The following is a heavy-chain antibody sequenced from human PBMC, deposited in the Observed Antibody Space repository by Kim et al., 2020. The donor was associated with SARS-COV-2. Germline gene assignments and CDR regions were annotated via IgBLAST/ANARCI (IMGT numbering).Heavy chain of an antibody. D-gene: IGHD6-19*01. CDR2: IKQDGREK. CDR3: ARVPQWLVRGYFDY. V-gene: IGHV3-7*03. CDR1: GFTFSSYW. Sequence: GGSLRLSCAASGFTFSSYWMSWVRQAPGKGLEWVANIKQDGREKYYVDSVKGRFTISRDNAKNSLYLQMNSLRAEDTAVYYCARVPQWLVRGYFDYWGQGTLVTVSS. J-gene: IGHJ4*02.